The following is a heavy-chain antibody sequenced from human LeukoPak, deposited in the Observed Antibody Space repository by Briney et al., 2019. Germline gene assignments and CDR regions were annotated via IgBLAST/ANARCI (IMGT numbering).Heavy chain of an antibody. J-gene: IGHJ5*02. CDR2: IYYSGST. CDR3: ARDRVVPAGNWFDP. D-gene: IGHD2-2*01. V-gene: IGHV4-59*01. CDR1: GGSISSYY. Sequence: SETLSLTRTVSGGSISSYYWSWIRQPPGKGLEWIGYIYYSGSTNYNPSLKSRVTISVDTSKNQFSLKLSSVTAADTAVYYCARDRVVPAGNWFDPWGQGTLVTVSS.